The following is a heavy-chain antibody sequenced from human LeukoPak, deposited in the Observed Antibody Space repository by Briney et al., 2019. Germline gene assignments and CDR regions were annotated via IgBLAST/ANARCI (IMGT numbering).Heavy chain of an antibody. V-gene: IGHV3-23*01. D-gene: IGHD3-22*01. Sequence: GGSLRLSCAASGFTFSSYAMSWVRQAPGKGLEGVSAISGSGGSTYYADSRKGRFTTSRENSKNPLYLQMNSLRAEDTAVYYCAKDAWSSFEYYDSSGYGEFDYWGQGTLVTVSS. CDR2: ISGSGGST. J-gene: IGHJ4*02. CDR1: GFTFSSYA. CDR3: AKDAWSSFEYYDSSGYGEFDY.